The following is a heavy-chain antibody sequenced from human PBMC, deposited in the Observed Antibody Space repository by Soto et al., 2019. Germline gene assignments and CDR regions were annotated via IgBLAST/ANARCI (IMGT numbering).Heavy chain of an antibody. CDR2: ISYHGSNK. V-gene: IGHV3-30-3*01. D-gene: IGHD3-10*01. Sequence: QVQLVESGGGVVQPGRSLRLSCAASGFTFSNYAMHWVRQAPGKGLEWVAVISYHGSNKYYADSVQGRFSISRDNSKNTQYLQMNSRKPEDTDVDYCESGDAYNSGNFFDYWGQGTLVTVSS. CDR3: ESGDAYNSGNFFDY. CDR1: GFTFSNYA. J-gene: IGHJ4*02.